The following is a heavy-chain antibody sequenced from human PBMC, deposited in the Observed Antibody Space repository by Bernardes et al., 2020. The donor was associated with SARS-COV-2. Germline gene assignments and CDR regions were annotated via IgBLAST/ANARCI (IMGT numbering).Heavy chain of an antibody. CDR3: AKASGSGWSLQYFAN. CDR1: GHTISCYV. V-gene: IGHV3-23*01. D-gene: IGHD6-19*01. Sequence: SSTAFGHTISCYVLSRVRQAPGKGLEWVSTISIGGSSTFYADSVKGRFIISRDNLKNMLYLEMTSLRAEDTAIYYCAKASGSGWSLQYFANWGQGSRVTVSS. J-gene: IGHJ4*02. CDR2: ISIGGSST.